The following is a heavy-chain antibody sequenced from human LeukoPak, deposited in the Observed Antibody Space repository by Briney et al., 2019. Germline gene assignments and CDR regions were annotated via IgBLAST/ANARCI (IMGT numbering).Heavy chain of an antibody. Sequence: PGGSLRLSCAASGFTFSSHWMHWVRQAPGKGLVWVARINGDGSSTRYADSVKGRFTISRDNAKNTLFLQMNSLRAEDTAVYYCARDNFGDYGNWFDPWGQGTLVTVSS. D-gene: IGHD4-17*01. J-gene: IGHJ5*02. CDR3: ARDNFGDYGNWFDP. CDR2: INGDGSST. V-gene: IGHV3-74*01. CDR1: GFTFSSHW.